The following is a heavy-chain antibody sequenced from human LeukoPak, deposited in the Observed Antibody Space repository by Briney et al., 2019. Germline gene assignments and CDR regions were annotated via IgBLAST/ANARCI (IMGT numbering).Heavy chain of an antibody. J-gene: IGHJ5*02. CDR1: GGSFSGYY. Sequence: SETLSLTCAVYGGSFSGYYWNWIRQPPGKGLEWIGEINHSGSTNYNPSLKSRVTISVDTSKNQFSLKLSSVTAADTAVYYCARDRQKNWFDPWGQGTLVTVSS. V-gene: IGHV4-34*01. CDR2: INHSGST. CDR3: ARDRQKNWFDP.